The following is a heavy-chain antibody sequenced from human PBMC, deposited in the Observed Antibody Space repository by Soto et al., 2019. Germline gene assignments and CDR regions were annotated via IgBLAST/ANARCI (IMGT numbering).Heavy chain of an antibody. D-gene: IGHD3-10*01. CDR2: IRGFSPYT. CDR1: GFTFRTYT. CDR3: ARDRGYDAHDYYDNAMDV. V-gene: IGHV3-21*01. J-gene: IGHJ6*02. Sequence: EVQLVESGGGLVKPGGSLRLSCISSGFTFRTYTMNWVRQAPGKGLEWVSGIRGFSPYTFYAESVKGRFTISRDNAKNSLYLQMNSLRADDMAVYYCARDRGYDAHDYYDNAMDVWGQGTTVTVSS.